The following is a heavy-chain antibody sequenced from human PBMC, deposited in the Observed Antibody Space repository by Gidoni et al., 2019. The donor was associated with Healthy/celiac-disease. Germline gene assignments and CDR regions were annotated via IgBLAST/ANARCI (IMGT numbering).Heavy chain of an antibody. D-gene: IGHD4-17*01. CDR1: GFTFRSYA. J-gene: IGHJ4*02. V-gene: IGHV3-30-3*01. CDR3: ARECEAYGDYEVGY. Sequence: QVQLVESGGGGVQPGRSLRLSCAASGFTFRSYAMHWVRQAPGKGLEWVAVISYDGSNKYYADSVKGRFTISRDNSKNTLYLQMNSLRAEDTAVYYCARECEAYGDYEVGYWGQGTLVTVSS. CDR2: ISYDGSNK.